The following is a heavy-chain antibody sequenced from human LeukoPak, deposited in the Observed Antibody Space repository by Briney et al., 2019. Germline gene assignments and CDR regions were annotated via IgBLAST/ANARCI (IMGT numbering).Heavy chain of an antibody. Sequence: GGSLRLSCAASGFIFNKFSMNWVRQAPGTGLEWVSSINDIGVHIYYADSVKGRFTISRDNAKNSLYLQMNSLRAEDTAVYYCARDDEYDFYGMDVWGQGTTVTVSS. V-gene: IGHV3-21*01. CDR3: ARDDEYDFYGMDV. CDR1: GFIFNKFS. J-gene: IGHJ6*02. CDR2: INDIGVHI.